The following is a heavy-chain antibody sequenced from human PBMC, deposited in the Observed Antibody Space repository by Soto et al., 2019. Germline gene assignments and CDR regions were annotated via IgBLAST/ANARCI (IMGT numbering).Heavy chain of an antibody. V-gene: IGHV1-69*13. Sequence: GASVKVSCKDSGGTFSNYAISWLRQAPGQGLEWMGGIIPSFEKVNYAQKFQGRVTITADEATSTAYMELSSLRSDDTAVYYCARDWGEPPAADRYYYAMDVWGQGTTVTVSS. CDR2: IIPSFEKV. CDR3: ARDWGEPPAADRYYYAMDV. CDR1: GGTFSNYA. D-gene: IGHD3-16*01. J-gene: IGHJ6*02.